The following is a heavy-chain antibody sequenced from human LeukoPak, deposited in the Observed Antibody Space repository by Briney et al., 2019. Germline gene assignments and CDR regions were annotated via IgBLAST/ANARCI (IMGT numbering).Heavy chain of an antibody. CDR2: TYYRSKWYN. Sequence: SQTLSLTCAISGDSVSSDSDTWNWIRQSPSRGLEWVGRTYYRSKWYNDYAASVKSRITINPDTPKNQFSLQLNSVTPEDTAVYYCARGQAASGRLFDYWGQGTLVTVSS. J-gene: IGHJ4*02. V-gene: IGHV6-1*01. CDR1: GDSVSSDSDT. CDR3: ARGQAASGRLFDY. D-gene: IGHD6-13*01.